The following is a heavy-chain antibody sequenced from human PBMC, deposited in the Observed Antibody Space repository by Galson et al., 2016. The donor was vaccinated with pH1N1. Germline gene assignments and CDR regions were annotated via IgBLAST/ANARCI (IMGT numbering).Heavy chain of an antibody. CDR1: GDSVSSNSAA. CDR3: ARDGIAAAGIRRDQYYFDY. V-gene: IGHV6-1*01. D-gene: IGHD6-13*01. J-gene: IGHJ4*02. Sequence: CAISGDSVSSNSAAWNWIRQSPSRGLEWLGRTYYRSKWYNDYAVSVKSRITINPDTSKKQFSLQLNSVTPEDTAVYYCARDGIAAAGIRRDQYYFDYWGQETLVTVSS. CDR2: TYYRSKWYN.